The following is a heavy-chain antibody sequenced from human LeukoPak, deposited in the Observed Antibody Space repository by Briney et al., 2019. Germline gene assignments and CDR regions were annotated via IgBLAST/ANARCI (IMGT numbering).Heavy chain of an antibody. Sequence: GRSLRLSCAASGFTFSRYGMHWVRQAPGKGLEWVAVISYDGSNKYYADSVKGRFTISRDNSKNTLYLQMNSLRAEDTAVYYCAKDRGSLYYFDYWGQGTLVTVSS. V-gene: IGHV3-30*18. CDR1: GFTFSRYG. D-gene: IGHD1-26*01. CDR2: ISYDGSNK. CDR3: AKDRGSLYYFDY. J-gene: IGHJ4*02.